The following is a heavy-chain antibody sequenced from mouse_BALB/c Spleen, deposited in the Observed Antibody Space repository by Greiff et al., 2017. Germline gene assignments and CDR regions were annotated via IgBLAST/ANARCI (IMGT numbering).Heavy chain of an antibody. CDR1: GFNIKDTY. V-gene: IGHV14-3*02. D-gene: IGHD2-3*01. CDR3: APAMIIGAY. Sequence: EVQLQQSGAELVKPGASVKLSCTASGFNIKDTYMHWVKQRPEQGLEWIGRIDPANGNTKYDPKFQDKATITADTSSNTAYLQLSSLTSEDTAVYYCAPAMIIGAYWGQGTLVTVSA. CDR2: IDPANGNT. J-gene: IGHJ3*01.